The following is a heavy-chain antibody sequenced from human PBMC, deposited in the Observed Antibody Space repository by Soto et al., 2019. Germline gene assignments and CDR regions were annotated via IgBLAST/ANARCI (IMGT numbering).Heavy chain of an antibody. V-gene: IGHV3-23*01. J-gene: IGHJ6*03. D-gene: IGHD6-25*01. CDR3: AKAYSSGSDYYYNLDV. CDR1: GFLFSSYA. Sequence: GGSLRLSCEACGFLFSSYALSWVRQAPGKGLEWVSGISGSGDSGYHADSVKGRFTISRDDSKNTLYLLMNSLTVEDTAVYYCAKAYSSGSDYYYNLDVWGQGTTVTVSS. CDR2: ISGSGDSG.